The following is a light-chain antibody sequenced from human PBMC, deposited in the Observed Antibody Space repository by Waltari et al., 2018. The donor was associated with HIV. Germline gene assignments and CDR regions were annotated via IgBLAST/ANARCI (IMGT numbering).Light chain of an antibody. J-gene: IGLJ2*01. CDR3: QVWDIMGAHVV. V-gene: IGLV3-21*02. CDR2: DDT. CDR1: NIGRMS. Sequence: YVLTQPPSVSVAPGQTARITFGGDNIGRMSVHWYQQTPGQAPVLVVYDDTGRPSRIPGRLYGANSGNTAALPISSVEVVDEADYYCQVWDIMGAHVVFGGGTKLTVL.